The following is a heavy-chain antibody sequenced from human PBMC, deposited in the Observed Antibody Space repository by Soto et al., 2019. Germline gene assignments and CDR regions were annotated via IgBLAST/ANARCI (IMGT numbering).Heavy chain of an antibody. D-gene: IGHD1-1*01. J-gene: IGHJ5*02. CDR2: ISAYNGNT. Sequence: ASVKVSCKASGYTSTSYGISWVRQAPGQGLEWMGWISAYNGNTNYAQKLQGRVTMTTDTSTSTAYMELRSLRSDDTAVYYCARDLLERQKNWFDPWGQGTLVTVSS. CDR1: GYTSTSYG. V-gene: IGHV1-18*01. CDR3: ARDLLERQKNWFDP.